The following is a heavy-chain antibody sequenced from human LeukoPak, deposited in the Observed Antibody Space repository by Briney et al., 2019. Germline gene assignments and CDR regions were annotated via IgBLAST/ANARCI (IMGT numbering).Heavy chain of an antibody. CDR2: INHSGST. CDR3: ARGVPSDY. CDR1: APSFGGYY. Sequence: THTLSLTCAVYAPSFGGYYWSSIRHPPRKGLGWIGEINHSGSTNYNPSLKSRVTISVDTSKNQFSLKLSSVTAADTAVYYCARGVPSDYWGQGTLVTVSS. J-gene: IGHJ4*02. D-gene: IGHD6-6*01. V-gene: IGHV4-34*01.